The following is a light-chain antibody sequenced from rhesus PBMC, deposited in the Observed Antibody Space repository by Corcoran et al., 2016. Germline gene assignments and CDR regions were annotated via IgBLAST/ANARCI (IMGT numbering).Light chain of an antibody. CDR1: QSLLYSSNNKNS. V-gene: IGKV4-1*01. CDR2: WSS. J-gene: IGKJ2*01. CDR3: QQYYSTPYS. Sequence: DIVMTQSPDSLAVSLGERVTINCKSSQSLLYSSNNKNSLAWYPPKPGQAPKLLLYWSSTRESGVPNRFSGSGSGTEFTRTISGLQAEDVAVYYCQQYYSTPYSFGQGTKVEIK.